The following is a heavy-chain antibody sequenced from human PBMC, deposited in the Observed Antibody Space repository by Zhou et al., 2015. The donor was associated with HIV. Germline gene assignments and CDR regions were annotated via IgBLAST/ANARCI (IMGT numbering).Heavy chain of an antibody. V-gene: IGHV3-30*18. D-gene: IGHD5-12*01. CDR2: ISYDGSNQ. CDR3: AKEGPGGYSGYDPGSFDY. Sequence: QVQLVESGGGVVQPGRSLRLSCAASGFMFKNYAMHWVRQAPGKGLECVSVISYDGSNQYYADSVKGRFTVSRDNSKNTLYLQVNNLRVEDTAVYYCAKEGPGGYSGYDPGSFDYWGQGTLGHRLL. CDR1: GFMFKNYA. J-gene: IGHJ4*02.